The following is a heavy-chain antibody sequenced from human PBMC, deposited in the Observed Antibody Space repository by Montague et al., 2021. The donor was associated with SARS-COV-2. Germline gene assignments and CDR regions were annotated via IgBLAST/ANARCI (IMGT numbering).Heavy chain of an antibody. CDR2: SLYGDTT. D-gene: IGHD5-24*01. J-gene: IGHJ4*02. CDR3: ARHTDNYGRTMDF. Sequence: SETLSLTCTVSGGSISNKDYYWGWIRQSPGKGLEWIVSSLYGDTTFYNPSLHSRLTISADTAKNQFSLKLTSVTAADTAVYYCARHTDNYGRTMDFWGQGTLVIVSS. V-gene: IGHV4-39*01. CDR1: GGSISNKDYY.